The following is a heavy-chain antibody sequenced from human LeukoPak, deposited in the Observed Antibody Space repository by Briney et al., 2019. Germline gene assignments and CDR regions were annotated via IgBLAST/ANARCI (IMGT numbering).Heavy chain of an antibody. CDR1: GFTFSSYA. CDR3: AKVRWGSDNALDS. CDR2: ISGSGGST. J-gene: IGHJ4*02. D-gene: IGHD3-16*01. Sequence: GGSLRLSCAASGFTFSSYAMSWVRQAPGKGLEWVSAISGSGGSTYYADSVKGRFTISRVNSMNTLYLQMNSLRAEDTAVYYCAKVRWGSDNALDSWGQGTLVTGSS. V-gene: IGHV3-23*01.